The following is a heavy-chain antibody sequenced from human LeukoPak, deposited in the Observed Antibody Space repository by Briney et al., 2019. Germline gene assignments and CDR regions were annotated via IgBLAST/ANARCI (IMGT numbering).Heavy chain of an antibody. CDR2: IRSKANSYAT. CDR1: GFTFSGSA. D-gene: IGHD3-10*01. V-gene: IGHV3-73*01. CDR3: TTPRGSYYSD. Sequence: GGSLRLSCAASGFTFSGSAMHWVRQASGKGLEWVGRIRSKANSYATAYAASVKGRFTISRDDSKNTAYLQMNSLKTEDTAVYYCTTPRGSYYSDWGQGTLVTVSS. J-gene: IGHJ4*02.